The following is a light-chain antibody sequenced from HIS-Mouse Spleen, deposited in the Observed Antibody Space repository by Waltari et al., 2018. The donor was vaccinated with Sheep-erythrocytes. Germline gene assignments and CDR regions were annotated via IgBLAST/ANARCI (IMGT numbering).Light chain of an antibody. CDR3: CSYAGSSTLV. CDR1: SSDVRSYTL. CDR2: EGS. Sequence: QSALTQPASVSGSPRQSITISCSGTSSDVRSYTLVSWYQQHPGKAPKLMIYEGSKRPSGVSNRFSGSKSGNTASLTISGLQAEDEADYYCCSYAGSSTLVFGGGTKLPVL. J-gene: IGLJ2*01. V-gene: IGLV2-23*01.